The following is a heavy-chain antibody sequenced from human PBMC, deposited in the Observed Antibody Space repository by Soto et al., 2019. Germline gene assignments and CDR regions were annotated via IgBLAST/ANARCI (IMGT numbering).Heavy chain of an antibody. J-gene: IGHJ4*02. CDR3: ARFFPAGYYLDY. CDR2: INPNSGGT. Sequence: ASVKVSCKASGYTFTGYYMHWVRQAPGQGLEWMGWINPNSGGTNYAQKFQGWVTMTRDTSISTAYMELSRLRSDDTAVYYCARFFPAGYYLDYWGQGPLVTVYS. D-gene: IGHD3-3*01. CDR1: GYTFTGYY. V-gene: IGHV1-2*04.